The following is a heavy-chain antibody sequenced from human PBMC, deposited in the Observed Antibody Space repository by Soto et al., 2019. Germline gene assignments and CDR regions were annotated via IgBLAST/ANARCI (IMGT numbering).Heavy chain of an antibody. CDR2: IRSKAYGGTT. CDR3: TYYYGSGSYYNFPDNYGSY. V-gene: IGHV3-49*03. J-gene: IGHJ4*02. CDR1: GFTLGDYA. Sequence: GRSLRLSCTASGFTLGDYAMSWFRQAPGKGLEWVGFIRSKAYGGTTEYAASVKGRFTISRDDSKSIAYLQMNSLKTEDTAVYYCTYYYGSGSYYNFPDNYGSYCGQGTLVTVSS. D-gene: IGHD3-10*01.